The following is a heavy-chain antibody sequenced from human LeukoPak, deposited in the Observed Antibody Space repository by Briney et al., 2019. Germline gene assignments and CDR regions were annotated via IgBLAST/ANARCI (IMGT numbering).Heavy chain of an antibody. CDR3: TRDNCGGDCYVDY. V-gene: IGHV3-49*03. CDR2: IRSKAYGGTT. J-gene: IGHJ4*02. D-gene: IGHD2-21*02. Sequence: GRSLRLSCTASGFTFGDYAMSWFRQAPGKGLEWVGFIRSKAYGGTTEYAASVKGRFTISRDDSKSIAYLRMNSLKTEDTAVYYCTRDNCGGDCYVDYWGQGTLVTVSS. CDR1: GFTFGDYA.